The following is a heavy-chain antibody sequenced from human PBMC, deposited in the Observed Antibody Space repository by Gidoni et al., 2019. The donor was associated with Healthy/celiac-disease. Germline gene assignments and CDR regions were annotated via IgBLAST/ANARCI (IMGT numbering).Heavy chain of an antibody. J-gene: IGHJ4*02. CDR1: GFTFSSYA. V-gene: IGHV3-30*04. D-gene: IGHD1-1*01. Sequence: QVQLVESGGGVVQPGMSLRLSCAASGFTFSSYAMHWVRPAPGKGLEWVAVISYDGSNKYYADSVKGRFTISRDNSKNTLYLQMNSLRAEDTAVYYCARGYNWNDVSPVDYWGQGTLVTVSS. CDR2: ISYDGSNK. CDR3: ARGYNWNDVSPVDY.